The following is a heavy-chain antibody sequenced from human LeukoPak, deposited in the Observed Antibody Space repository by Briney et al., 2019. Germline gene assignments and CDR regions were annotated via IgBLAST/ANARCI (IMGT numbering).Heavy chain of an antibody. Sequence: PSETLSLTCTVSGGSISSGSYYWSWIRQPAGRGLEWIGRIYTSGSTNYNPSLKSRVTISVDTSKNQFSLKLSSVTAADTAVYYCACGYDSSGYCDYWGQGTLVTVSS. CDR2: IYTSGST. CDR3: ACGYDSSGYCDY. J-gene: IGHJ4*02. V-gene: IGHV4-61*02. D-gene: IGHD3-22*01. CDR1: GGSISSGSYY.